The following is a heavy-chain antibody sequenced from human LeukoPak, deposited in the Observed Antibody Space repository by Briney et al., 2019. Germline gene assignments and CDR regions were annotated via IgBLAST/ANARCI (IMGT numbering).Heavy chain of an antibody. CDR3: ARVGPLTRGFDY. Sequence: PSETLSLTCTVSGGSISGYYWSWIRQSPGKGLEWIGYIYYSGSTNYNPSLKSRVTISVDTSKNQFSLKLGSVTAADTAVYYCARVGPLTRGFDYWGQGTLVTVSS. CDR1: GGSISGYY. D-gene: IGHD1-1*01. V-gene: IGHV4-59*01. CDR2: IYYSGST. J-gene: IGHJ4*02.